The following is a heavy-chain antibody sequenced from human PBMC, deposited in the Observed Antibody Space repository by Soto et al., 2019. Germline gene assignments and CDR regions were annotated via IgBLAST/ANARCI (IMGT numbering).Heavy chain of an antibody. D-gene: IGHD3-22*01. Sequence: PGGSLRLSCAASGFTFSSYGMHWVRQAPGKGLEWVAVISYDGSNKYYADSVKGRLTISRDNSKNTLYLQMNSLRAEDTAVYYCAKDQDTYYYDSSGYSFDYWGQGTLVTVSS. CDR1: GFTFSSYG. V-gene: IGHV3-30*18. CDR2: ISYDGSNK. CDR3: AKDQDTYYYDSSGYSFDY. J-gene: IGHJ4*02.